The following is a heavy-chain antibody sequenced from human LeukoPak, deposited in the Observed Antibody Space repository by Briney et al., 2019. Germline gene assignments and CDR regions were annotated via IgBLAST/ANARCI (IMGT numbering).Heavy chain of an antibody. J-gene: IGHJ6*03. CDR1: GGSFRGYY. CDR3: ARDGANYDILTGYDYYYYYYMDV. V-gene: IGHV4-34*01. CDR2: INHSGST. Sequence: PSETLSLTCAVYGGSFRGYYWSWIRQPPGKGLEWIGEINHSGSTNYNPSLKSRVTISVDTSKNQFSLKLSSVTAADTAVYYCARDGANYDILTGYDYYYYYYMDVWGKGTTVTISS. D-gene: IGHD3-9*01.